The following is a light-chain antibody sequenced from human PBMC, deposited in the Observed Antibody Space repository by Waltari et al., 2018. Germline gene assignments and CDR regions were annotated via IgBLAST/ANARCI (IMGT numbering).Light chain of an antibody. CDR1: NLGTYS. CDR2: YDR. V-gene: IGLV3-21*04. J-gene: IGLJ1*01. CDR3: HVWHPHVDPGV. Sequence: SYVVTQPPSVSVAPGETATIPCGGDNLGTYSVHWYQQKAGQAPALVIFYDRDRPSGIPYRFSGSNSGNTATLTISRVEAGDEARYYCHVWHPHVDPGVFGTGTEVTVL.